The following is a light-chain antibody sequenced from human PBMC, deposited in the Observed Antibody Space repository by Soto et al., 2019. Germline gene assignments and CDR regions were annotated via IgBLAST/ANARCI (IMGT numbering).Light chain of an antibody. CDR1: QTVSTN. V-gene: IGKV3-11*01. CDR3: QQRSNWPT. Sequence: EVVITQSPATLSVSPGERATLSCRANQTVSTNLAWYQQKPGQAPRLLIYGASNRATGIPARFSGSGSGTDFTLTISSLEREDFAVYFCQQRSNWPTFGQGTRLEIK. CDR2: GAS. J-gene: IGKJ5*01.